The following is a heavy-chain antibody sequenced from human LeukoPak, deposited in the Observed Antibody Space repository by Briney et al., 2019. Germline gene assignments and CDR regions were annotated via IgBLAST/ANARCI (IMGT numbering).Heavy chain of an antibody. V-gene: IGHV1-2*02. J-gene: IGHJ4*02. D-gene: IGHD4-23*01. CDR3: ARVDYGGTFANFDY. CDR2: INPNSGGT. Sequence: GASVKVSCKASGYTFTGYYMHWVRQAPGQGLEWMGWINPNSGGTNYAQKFQGRVTMTRDTFISTAYMELSRLRSDDTAVYYCARVDYGGTFANFDYWGQGTLVTVSS. CDR1: GYTFTGYY.